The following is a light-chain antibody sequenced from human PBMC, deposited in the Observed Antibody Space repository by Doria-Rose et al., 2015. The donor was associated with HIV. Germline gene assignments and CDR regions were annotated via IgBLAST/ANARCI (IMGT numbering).Light chain of an antibody. J-gene: IGLJ2*01. CDR3: GAWDSSLSVVV. Sequence: LTQPPSVSAAPGQKVTISCSGSSSNIGNTFVSWCQQFPGTAPKLLIYDDIKRPSGIPDRFAGSKSGTSATLGITGLQTGDEADYYCGAWDSSLSVVVFGGGTKLTVL. CDR1: SSNIGNTF. V-gene: IGLV1-51*01. CDR2: DDI.